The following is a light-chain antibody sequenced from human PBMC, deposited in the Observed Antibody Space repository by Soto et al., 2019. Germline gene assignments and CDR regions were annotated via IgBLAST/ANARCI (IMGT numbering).Light chain of an antibody. V-gene: IGKV1-39*01. CDR2: AAS. CDR3: QQSYSTQYT. J-gene: IGKJ2*01. CDR1: QSISSY. Sequence: DIQMTQSPSSLSASVGDRVTITCRASQSISSYLNWYQQKPWKAPKLLIYAASSLQSGVPSRFSGSGSGTDFTLTIRSLQPEDFATYYCQQSYSTQYTFGQGTKLEIK.